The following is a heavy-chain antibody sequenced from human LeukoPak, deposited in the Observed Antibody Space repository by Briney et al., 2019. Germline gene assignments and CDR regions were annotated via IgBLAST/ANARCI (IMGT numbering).Heavy chain of an antibody. CDR1: GGSFSGYY. CDR3: ARGNPGDFDY. CDR2: INHSGST. D-gene: IGHD1-14*01. V-gene: IGHV4-34*01. J-gene: IGHJ4*02. Sequence: PSETLSLTCAVYGGSFSGYYWSWIRQPPGKGLEWIGEINHSGSTNYNPSLKSRVTISVDMSKNQFSLKLSSVTAADTAVYYCARGNPGDFDYWGQGTLVTVSS.